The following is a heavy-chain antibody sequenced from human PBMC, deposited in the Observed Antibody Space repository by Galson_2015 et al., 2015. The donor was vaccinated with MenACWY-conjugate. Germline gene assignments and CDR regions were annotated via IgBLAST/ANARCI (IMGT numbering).Heavy chain of an antibody. J-gene: IGHJ6*02. CDR3: ARPNHYDILTGYYTDYYYGMDV. D-gene: IGHD3-9*01. CDR1: GYSFTSYW. Sequence: QSGAEVKKPGESLKISCKGSGYSFTSYWIGWVRQMPGKGLEWMGIIYPGDSDTRYSPSFQGQVTISADKSISTAYLQWSSLKASDTAMYYCARPNHYDILTGYYTDYYYGMDVWGQGTTVTVSS. CDR2: IYPGDSDT. V-gene: IGHV5-51*01.